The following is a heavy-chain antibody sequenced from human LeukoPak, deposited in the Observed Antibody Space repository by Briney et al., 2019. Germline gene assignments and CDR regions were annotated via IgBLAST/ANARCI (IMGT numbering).Heavy chain of an antibody. V-gene: IGHV3-48*03. D-gene: IGHD4/OR15-4a*01. Sequence: GGSLRLSCPASGFTFSNYEMNWVRQAPGKGLEWVSYIRIGGSPKYYADSVKGRVTISRDYAKNSLYLQLNSLRAEDTAVYYCARGGACSGANCRATLYDYWGQGTLVTVSS. CDR2: IRIGGSPK. CDR1: GFTFSNYE. CDR3: ARGGACSGANCRATLYDY. J-gene: IGHJ4*02.